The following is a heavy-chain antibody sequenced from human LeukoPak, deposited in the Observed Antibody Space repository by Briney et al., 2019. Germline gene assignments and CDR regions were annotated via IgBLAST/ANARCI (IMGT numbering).Heavy chain of an antibody. CDR1: GFSFSSFA. Sequence: GGSLRLSCAASGFSFSSFAMGWVRQAPGKGLEWVSTVSETASHTYYADSVKGRFTISRDSSKNTLYLQMNSLRAEDTAVYYCAKHLGSVCSGGTCYYFDYWGQGTLVTVSS. CDR2: VSETASHT. V-gene: IGHV3-23*01. CDR3: AKHLGSVCSGGTCYYFDY. D-gene: IGHD2-15*01. J-gene: IGHJ4*02.